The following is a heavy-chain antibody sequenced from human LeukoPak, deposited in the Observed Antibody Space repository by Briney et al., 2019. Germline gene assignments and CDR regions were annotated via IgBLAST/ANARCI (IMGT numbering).Heavy chain of an antibody. J-gene: IGHJ5*02. CDR3: ARRYGSSWSYNWFDP. V-gene: IGHV1-18*01. CDR2: ISAYNGNT. CDR1: GYTFTSYG. D-gene: IGHD6-13*01. Sequence: GASVKVSCKASGYTFTSYGISWVRQAPGQGLEWMGWISAYNGNTNYAQKLQGRVTMTTDTSTSTAYMELRSLRSDDTAVYYRARRYGSSWSYNWFDPWGQGTLVTVSS.